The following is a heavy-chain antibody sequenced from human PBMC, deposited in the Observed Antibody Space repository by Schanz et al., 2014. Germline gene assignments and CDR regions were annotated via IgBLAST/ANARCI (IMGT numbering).Heavy chain of an antibody. V-gene: IGHV1-2*06. J-gene: IGHJ4*02. D-gene: IGHD1-26*01. CDR2: INPNSGGT. CDR1: GYTFIGYF. CDR3: ATPSSAEHY. Sequence: QVQVIQSGPEVKKPGASVKVSCKASGYTFIGYFLHWVRQAPGQGLEWMGRINPNSGGTNYAQKFQGRVTMTRDTSISTAYMELTRLTSDDTAVYYCATPSSAEHYWGQGTLVTVSS.